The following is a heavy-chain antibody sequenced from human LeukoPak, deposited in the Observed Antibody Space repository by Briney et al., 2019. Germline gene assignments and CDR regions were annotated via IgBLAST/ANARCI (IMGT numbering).Heavy chain of an antibody. CDR3: APTPDYEDFDY. CDR1: GFTFSSYA. D-gene: IGHD3-16*01. V-gene: IGHV3-23*01. CDR2: ISGSGGST. Sequence: GGSLRLSCAASGFTFSSYAMSWVRQAPGKGLEWVSAISGSGGSTYYADSVKGRFTISRDNSENTLYLQMNSLRAEDTAVYYCAPTPDYEDFDYWGQGTLVTVSS. J-gene: IGHJ4*02.